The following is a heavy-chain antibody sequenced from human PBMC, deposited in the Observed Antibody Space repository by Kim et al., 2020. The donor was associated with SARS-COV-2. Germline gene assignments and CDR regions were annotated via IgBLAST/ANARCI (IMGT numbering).Heavy chain of an antibody. CDR3: ARSFWGTRWFDP. Sequence: SETLSLTCTVSGGSISSGDYYWSWIRQPPGKGLEWIGYIYYSGSTYYNPSLKSRVTISVDTSKNQFSLKLSSVTAADTAVYYCARSFWGTRWFDPWGQGTLVTVSS. D-gene: IGHD3-16*01. CDR1: GGSISSGDYY. V-gene: IGHV4-30-4*01. CDR2: IYYSGST. J-gene: IGHJ5*02.